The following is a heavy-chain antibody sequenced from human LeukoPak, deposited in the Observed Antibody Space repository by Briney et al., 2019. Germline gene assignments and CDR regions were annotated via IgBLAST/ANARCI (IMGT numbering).Heavy chain of an antibody. Sequence: ASVKVSCKASGYTFTSYGISWVRQAPGQGLEWMGWISAYNANTNYAQKLQGRVTMTTDTSTSTVYMELRSLRSDDTAVYYCARGGPFPSSSSSREYYLDYWGQGTLVTVSS. CDR1: GYTFTSYG. CDR3: ARGGPFPSSSSSREYYLDY. D-gene: IGHD6-6*01. J-gene: IGHJ4*02. CDR2: ISAYNANT. V-gene: IGHV1-18*01.